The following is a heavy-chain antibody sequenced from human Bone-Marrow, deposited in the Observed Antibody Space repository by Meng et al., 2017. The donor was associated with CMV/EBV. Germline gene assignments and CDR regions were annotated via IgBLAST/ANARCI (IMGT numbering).Heavy chain of an antibody. V-gene: IGHV4-59*01. CDR2: IFFSGST. CDR3: ARDSGGQQLVLYDY. Sequence: SETLSLTCSVSGGSISNYYWGWIRQPPGKGLEWVGYIFFSGSTNYNPSLKSRVTISVDTSKNQFSLKLTSVTAADTAVYYCARDSGGQQLVLYDYWGQGTLVTVSS. D-gene: IGHD6-13*01. J-gene: IGHJ4*02. CDR1: GGSISNYY.